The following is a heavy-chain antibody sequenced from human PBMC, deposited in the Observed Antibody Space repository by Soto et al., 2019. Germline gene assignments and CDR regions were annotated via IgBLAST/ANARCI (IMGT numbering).Heavy chain of an antibody. CDR3: ARRVAAHPYFDF. CDR1: GYIFANDW. D-gene: IGHD6-6*01. V-gene: IGHV5-51*01. CDR2: IFPGDSDT. J-gene: IGHJ4*02. Sequence: GESLKISCKGSGYIFANDWIAWVRQMPGKVLEWMGIIFPGDSDTRYSPSFQGQVTISADKSINTAYLQWNSLKASDTAVYYCARRVAAHPYFDFWGQGXLVTVYS.